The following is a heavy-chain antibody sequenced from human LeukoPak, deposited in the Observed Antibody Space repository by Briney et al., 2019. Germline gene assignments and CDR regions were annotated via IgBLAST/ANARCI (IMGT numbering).Heavy chain of an antibody. CDR3: GY. Sequence: GSSVTVSCKASGGTFSSYAISWVRQAPGQGLEWMGGIIPIFGTANYAQKFQGRVTMTRNTSISTAYMELSSLRSEDTAVYGYGYWGQGTLVTVSS. J-gene: IGHJ4*02. D-gene: IGHD5-18*01. V-gene: IGHV1-69*05. CDR2: IIPIFGTA. CDR1: GGTFSSYA.